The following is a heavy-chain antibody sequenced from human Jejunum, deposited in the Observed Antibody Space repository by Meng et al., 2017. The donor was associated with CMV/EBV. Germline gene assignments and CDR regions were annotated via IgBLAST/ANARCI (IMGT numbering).Heavy chain of an antibody. D-gene: IGHD5-24*01. CDR2: IDPNTGNP. V-gene: IGHV7-4-1*02. Sequence: QVHLVQSGSELKQPGASGKVSCRPSGYTFTSYAINWVRQAPGQGPDWMGWIDPNTGNPTYDQGFTGRFVFSLDTSVSTAYLQINSLRADDTAVYYCARDSPLDGYSLLDYWGQGTLVTVSS. CDR1: GYTFTSYA. CDR3: ARDSPLDGYSLLDY. J-gene: IGHJ4*02.